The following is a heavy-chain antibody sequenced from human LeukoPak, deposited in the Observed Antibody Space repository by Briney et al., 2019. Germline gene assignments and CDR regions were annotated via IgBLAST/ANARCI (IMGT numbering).Heavy chain of an antibody. Sequence: SVKVSCKASGGTFSSYAISWVRQAPGQGLEWMGGIIPIFGTANYAQKFQGRVTITTDESTSTAYMELSSLRSEDTAVYYCARERGITGTPPGLDYWGQGTLVTVSS. CDR1: GGTFSSYA. CDR3: ARERGITGTPPGLDY. D-gene: IGHD1-20*01. CDR2: IIPIFGTA. J-gene: IGHJ4*02. V-gene: IGHV1-69*05.